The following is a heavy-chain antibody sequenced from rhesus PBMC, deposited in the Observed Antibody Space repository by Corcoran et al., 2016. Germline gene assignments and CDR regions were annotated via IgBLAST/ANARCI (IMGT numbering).Heavy chain of an antibody. J-gene: IGHJ4*01. D-gene: IGHD1-44*02. V-gene: IGHV4-122*02. CDR2: ISYSGIT. CDR1: GYSISSGYG. Sequence: QLQLQESGPGLVKPSETLSLTCAVSGYSISSGYGWSWIRQPPGKGLEWIGYISYSGITSYNPSLKSRVNISRDTSKNQFSLKLSSVTAADTAVYYCARDGAWTPRDYWGQGVLVTVSS. CDR3: ARDGAWTPRDY.